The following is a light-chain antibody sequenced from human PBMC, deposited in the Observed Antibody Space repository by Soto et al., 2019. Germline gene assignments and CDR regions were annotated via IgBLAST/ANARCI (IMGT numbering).Light chain of an antibody. V-gene: IGLV4-69*01. Sequence: VLTQSPSASASLGPSVKLTCTLSSGHSSYAIAWHQQQPEKGPRYLMKLNSDGSHSKGDGIPDRFSGSSSGAERYLTISSLQSEDEADYYCQTWGTGIVVFGGGTKLTVL. CDR3: QTWGTGIVV. J-gene: IGLJ2*01. CDR2: LNSDGSH. CDR1: SGHSSYA.